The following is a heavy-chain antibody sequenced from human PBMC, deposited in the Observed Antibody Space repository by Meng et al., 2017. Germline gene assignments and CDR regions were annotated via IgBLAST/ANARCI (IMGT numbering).Heavy chain of an antibody. CDR3: ARIGDWGSTRYFDY. V-gene: IGHV4-4*02. D-gene: IGHD7-27*01. CDR2: IYHSGST. Sequence: QVKLQVPGPGRVKPSGTLALTCAVSGGSISSSNWWSWVRQPPGKGLEWIGEIYHSGSTNYNPSLKSRVTISVDKSKNQFSLKLSSVTAADTAVYYCARIGDWGSTRYFDYWGQGTLVTVSS. J-gene: IGHJ4*02. CDR1: GGSISSSNW.